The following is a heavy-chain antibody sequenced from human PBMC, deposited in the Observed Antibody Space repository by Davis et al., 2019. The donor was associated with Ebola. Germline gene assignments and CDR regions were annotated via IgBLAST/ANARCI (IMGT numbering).Heavy chain of an antibody. CDR1: GYTFSNYG. D-gene: IGHD2-21*01. CDR3: ARGGVAYSDLDY. CDR2: MNPNSGNT. Sequence: AASVKVSCKASGYTFSNYGINWVRQATGQGLEWMGWMNPNSGNTGYAQKFQGRVTMTRENSMSTAYMELSSLRSEDTAVYFCARGGVAYSDLDYWGQGTLVAVSS. J-gene: IGHJ4*02. V-gene: IGHV1-8*01.